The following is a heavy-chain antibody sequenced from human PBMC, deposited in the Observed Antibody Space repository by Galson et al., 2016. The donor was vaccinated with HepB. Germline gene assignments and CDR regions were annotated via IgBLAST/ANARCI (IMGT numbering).Heavy chain of an antibody. CDR3: ATFPFGDYDGY. CDR2: IYDSGST. Sequence: TLSLTCTVSGGSISSGGYYWNWIRQHPGKGLEWIGYIYDSGSTNYNPSLRSRVAISVDTSKNQFSLKLNSVTAADTAVYYCATFPFGDYDGYWGRGTLVTVSS. J-gene: IGHJ4*02. CDR1: GGSISSGGYY. D-gene: IGHD4-17*01. V-gene: IGHV4-31*03.